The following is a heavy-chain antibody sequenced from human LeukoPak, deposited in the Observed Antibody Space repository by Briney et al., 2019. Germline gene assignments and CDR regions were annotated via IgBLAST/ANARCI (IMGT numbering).Heavy chain of an antibody. Sequence: PGGSLRLSCVASGFTFGSYAMSWVRQAPGKGLEWVASISGGGTETFYADSVKGRFIISRDNSRDTVYLQMDSLRTEDTAIFYCAKGGTTSSWGQGVLVTVSS. CDR1: GFTFGSYA. D-gene: IGHD2-2*01. CDR3: AKGGTTSS. J-gene: IGHJ4*02. V-gene: IGHV3-23*01. CDR2: ISGGGTET.